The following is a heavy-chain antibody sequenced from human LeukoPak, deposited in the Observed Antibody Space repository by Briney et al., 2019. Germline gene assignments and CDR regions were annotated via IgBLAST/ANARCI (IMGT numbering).Heavy chain of an antibody. D-gene: IGHD2-2*01. CDR3: AREGLVVPAAIVY. Sequence: GGSLTLSCAASGFTFSDYYMSWIRQAPGKGLEWVSYISSSGSTIYYADSVKGRFTISRDNAKNSLYLQMNSLRAEDTAVYYCAREGLVVPAAIVYWGQGTLVTVSS. J-gene: IGHJ4*02. CDR2: ISSSGSTI. CDR1: GFTFSDYY. V-gene: IGHV3-11*01.